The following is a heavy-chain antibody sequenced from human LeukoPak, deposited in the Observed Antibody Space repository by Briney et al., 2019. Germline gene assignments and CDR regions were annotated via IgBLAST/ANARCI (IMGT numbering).Heavy chain of an antibody. J-gene: IGHJ4*02. D-gene: IGHD3-22*01. CDR1: GFTFSSYS. CDR3: AGDPPSLYYDSSGYFDY. Sequence: PGGSLRLSCAASGFTFSSYSMNWVRQAPGKGLEWVSSISSSSSYIYYADSVKGRFTISRDNAKNSLYLQMNSLRAEDTAVYYCAGDPPSLYYDSSGYFDYWGQGTLVTVSS. V-gene: IGHV3-21*01. CDR2: ISSSSSYI.